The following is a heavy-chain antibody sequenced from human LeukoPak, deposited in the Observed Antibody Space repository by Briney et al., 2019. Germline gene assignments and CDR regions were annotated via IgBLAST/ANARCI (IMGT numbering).Heavy chain of an antibody. Sequence: GGSLRLSCAASGFTFSSYGMHWVRQAPGKGLEWVAVISYDGSNKYYADSVKGRFTISRDNSKNTLYLQMNSLRAEDTAVYYCAKAFLRLGELSSSLFDYWGQGTLVTVSS. D-gene: IGHD3-16*02. V-gene: IGHV3-30*18. CDR2: ISYDGSNK. CDR1: GFTFSSYG. CDR3: AKAFLRLGELSSSLFDY. J-gene: IGHJ4*02.